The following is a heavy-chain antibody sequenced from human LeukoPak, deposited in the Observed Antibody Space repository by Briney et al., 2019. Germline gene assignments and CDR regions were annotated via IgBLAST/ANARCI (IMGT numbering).Heavy chain of an antibody. CDR1: GFTFSSYA. CDR3: AKDGYRYYDSSGYYYD. J-gene: IGHJ4*02. CDR2: ISGSGGST. D-gene: IGHD3-22*01. V-gene: IGHV3-23*01. Sequence: GGSLRLSCAASGFTFSSYAMSWVRQAPGKGLEWVSAISGSGGSTYYADSVKGRFTISRDNSKNTLYLQMNSLRAEDTAVYYCAKDGYRYYDSSGYYYDWGQGTLVTVSS.